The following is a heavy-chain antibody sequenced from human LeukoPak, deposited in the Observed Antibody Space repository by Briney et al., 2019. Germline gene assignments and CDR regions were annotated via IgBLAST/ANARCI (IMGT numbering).Heavy chain of an antibody. CDR3: AKGTTVVPNFDY. CDR1: GYTFTGYY. CDR2: INPNSGGT. V-gene: IGHV1-2*02. J-gene: IGHJ4*02. D-gene: IGHD4-11*01. Sequence: ASVKVSCKASGYTFTGYYMHWVRQAPGQGLEWMGWINPNSGGTICAQKFQGRVTMTRDTPISTAYMDLSRLRSDDTAMYYCAKGTTVVPNFDYWGQGTLVTVSS.